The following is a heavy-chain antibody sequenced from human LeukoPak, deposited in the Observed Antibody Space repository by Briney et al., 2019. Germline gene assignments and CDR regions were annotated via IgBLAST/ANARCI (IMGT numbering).Heavy chain of an antibody. J-gene: IGHJ5*02. CDR3: AKGQQWLGRGYWFDP. D-gene: IGHD6-19*01. Sequence: GGSLRLSCAASGFTFSSYDMSWVRQAPGKGLVWVSDLSGSGGSTYYTDSVKGRFTISRDNSKNTLYLQMNRLRGQDRAVYYCAKGQQWLGRGYWFDPWGQGTLVTVSS. CDR1: GFTFSSYD. CDR2: LSGSGGST. V-gene: IGHV3-23*01.